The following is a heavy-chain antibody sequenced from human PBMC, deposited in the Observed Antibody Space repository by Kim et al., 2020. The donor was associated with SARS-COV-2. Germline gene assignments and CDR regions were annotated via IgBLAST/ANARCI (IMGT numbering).Heavy chain of an antibody. CDR2: IIPILGIA. Sequence: SVKVSCKASGGTFSSYAISWVRQAPGQGLEWMGRIIPILGIANYAQKFQGRVTITADKSTSTAYMELSSLRSEDTAVYYCARVWGDYSLGEIDYWGQGTLVTVSS. D-gene: IGHD4-17*01. J-gene: IGHJ4*02. V-gene: IGHV1-69*04. CDR1: GGTFSSYA. CDR3: ARVWGDYSLGEIDY.